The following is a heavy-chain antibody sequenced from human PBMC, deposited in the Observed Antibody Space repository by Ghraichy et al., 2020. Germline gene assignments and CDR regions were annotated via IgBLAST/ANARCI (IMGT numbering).Heavy chain of an antibody. CDR2: ISYDGSNK. Sequence: GGSLRLSCAASGFTFSSYAMHWVRQAPGKGLEWVAVISYDGSNKYYADSVKGRFTISRDNSKNTLYLQMNSLRAEDTAVYYCARGSLDLEWYPYEFDYWGQGNLVTVSS. V-gene: IGHV3-30*04. CDR3: ARGSLDLEWYPYEFDY. D-gene: IGHD3-3*01. CDR1: GFTFSSYA. J-gene: IGHJ4*02.